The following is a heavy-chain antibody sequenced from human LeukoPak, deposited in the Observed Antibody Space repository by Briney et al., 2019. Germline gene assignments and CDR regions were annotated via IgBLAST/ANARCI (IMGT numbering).Heavy chain of an antibody. V-gene: IGHV3-33*06. Sequence: GRSLRLSCAAPGFTFSHYGMHWVRQAPGKGLEWVAVIWYDGGNKYFADSVKGRFTISRDNSKNTVYLQMNSLRVEDTAVYYCAKGTESGWYAYFGYWGQGTLVTVSS. J-gene: IGHJ4*02. CDR3: AKGTESGWYAYFGY. CDR2: IWYDGGNK. D-gene: IGHD6-19*01. CDR1: GFTFSHYG.